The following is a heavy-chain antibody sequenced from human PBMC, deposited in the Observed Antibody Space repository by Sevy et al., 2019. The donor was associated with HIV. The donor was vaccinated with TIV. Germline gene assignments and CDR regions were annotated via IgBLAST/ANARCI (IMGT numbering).Heavy chain of an antibody. Sequence: GGSLRLSCAASGFSFDDYTMHWVRQAPGKGLEWVSLISWDGGRTYYADSVKGRFTISRDNSKNSLFLQMNSLRTEDTALYYCSKDKHDSTGYYFDYWSQGTLVTVSS. CDR3: SKDKHDSTGYYFDY. D-gene: IGHD3-22*01. V-gene: IGHV3-43*01. CDR1: GFSFDDYT. J-gene: IGHJ4*02. CDR2: ISWDGGRT.